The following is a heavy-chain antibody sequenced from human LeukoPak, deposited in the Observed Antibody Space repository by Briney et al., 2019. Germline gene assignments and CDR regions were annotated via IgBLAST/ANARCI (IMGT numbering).Heavy chain of an antibody. V-gene: IGHV3-30*02. J-gene: IGHJ4*02. CDR3: AKDQSIHDSSGYPADYFDY. Sequence: PGGSLRLSCAASGFTFSSYGMHWVRQAPGKGLEWVAFIRYDGSNKYYADSVKGRFTISRDNSKNTLYLQMNSLRAEDTAVYYCAKDQSIHDSSGYPADYFDYWGQETLVTVSS. CDR1: GFTFSSYG. D-gene: IGHD3-22*01. CDR2: IRYDGSNK.